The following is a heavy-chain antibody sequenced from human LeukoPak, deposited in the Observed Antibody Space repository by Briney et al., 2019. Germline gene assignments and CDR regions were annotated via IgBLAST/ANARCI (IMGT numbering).Heavy chain of an antibody. Sequence: GGSLRLSCAASGFLFSSYWMTWVRQAPGKGLEWVAIIKDDGSEKYFVDSVKGRFTISRDNAKNSVYLQINSLRAEDTAVYYCARDLRSYAMAIWGQGITVTVSS. V-gene: IGHV3-7*01. CDR1: GFLFSSYW. J-gene: IGHJ6*02. CDR2: IKDDGSEK. CDR3: ARDLRSYAMAI. D-gene: IGHD3-10*01.